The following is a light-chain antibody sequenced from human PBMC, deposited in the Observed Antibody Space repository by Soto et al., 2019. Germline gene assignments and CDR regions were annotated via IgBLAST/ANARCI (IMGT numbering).Light chain of an antibody. CDR2: DAS. Sequence: DIVMTQSPATLSVSPGERATLSCRASQNVSSYLAWYQQKPGQAPRLLIYDASNRATGIPARFSGSGSGTDFTLTISSLEPEDFAVYYCQQRSNWPTFGQGTKVDI. CDR3: QQRSNWPT. CDR1: QNVSSY. J-gene: IGKJ1*01. V-gene: IGKV3-11*01.